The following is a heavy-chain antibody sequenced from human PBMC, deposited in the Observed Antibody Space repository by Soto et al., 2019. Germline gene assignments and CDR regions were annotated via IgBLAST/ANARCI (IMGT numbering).Heavy chain of an antibody. CDR2: ISGSGGST. J-gene: IGHJ4*02. Sequence: GGSLRLSCAASGFTFSSYAMSWVRQAPGKGLEWVSAISGSGGSTYYADSVKGRFTISRDNSKNTLYLQMNSLRAEDTAVYYCAKDHKYYILTGYNDYWGQGTLVTVSS. V-gene: IGHV3-23*01. CDR1: GFTFSSYA. D-gene: IGHD3-9*01. CDR3: AKDHKYYILTGYNDY.